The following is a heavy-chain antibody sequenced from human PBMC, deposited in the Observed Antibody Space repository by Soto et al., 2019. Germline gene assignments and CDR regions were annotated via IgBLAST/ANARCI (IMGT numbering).Heavy chain of an antibody. D-gene: IGHD6-13*01. CDR3: AKDPSRAASYYFEY. Sequence: PGGSLRLSCAVSGFTFSSYAMHWVRQAPGKGLEWVAVIAADGADKHYADSVKGRFTISRDNPKNTLSLQMNSLRAEDTAVYYCAKDPSRAASYYFEYWGHGTLVTVSS. CDR1: GFTFSSYA. J-gene: IGHJ4*01. V-gene: IGHV3-30*18. CDR2: IAADGADK.